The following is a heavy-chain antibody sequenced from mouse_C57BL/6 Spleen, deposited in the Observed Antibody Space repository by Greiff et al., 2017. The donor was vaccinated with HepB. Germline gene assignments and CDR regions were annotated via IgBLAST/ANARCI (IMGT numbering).Heavy chain of an antibody. Sequence: VKLQESGPELVKPGASVKISCKASGYAFSSSWMNWVKQRPGKGLEWIGRIYPGDGDTNYNGKFKGKATLTADKSSSTAYMQLSSLTSEDSAVYFCADGYLYAMDYWGLGTSVTVSS. D-gene: IGHD2-3*01. CDR3: ADGYLYAMDY. V-gene: IGHV1-82*01. CDR1: GYAFSSSW. CDR2: IYPGDGDT. J-gene: IGHJ4*01.